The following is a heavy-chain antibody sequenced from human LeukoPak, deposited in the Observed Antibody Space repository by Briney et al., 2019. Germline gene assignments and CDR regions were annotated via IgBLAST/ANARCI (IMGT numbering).Heavy chain of an antibody. CDR2: IYYSGNT. V-gene: IGHV4-39*07. CDR1: GGSISSSGYY. D-gene: IGHD3-9*01. CDR3: ARDGGNFDVDY. J-gene: IGHJ4*02. Sequence: SETLSLTCTVSGGSISSSGYYWGWIRQLPGKGLEWMGSIYYSGNTYYQPSLKSRLTISLDTSKNQFSLKLSSVTAADTAVYYCARDGGNFDVDYWGQGTLVTVSS.